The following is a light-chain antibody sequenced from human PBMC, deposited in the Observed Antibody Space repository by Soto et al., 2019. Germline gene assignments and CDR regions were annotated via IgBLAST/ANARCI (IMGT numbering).Light chain of an antibody. CDR2: DAS. V-gene: IGKV3-20*01. J-gene: IGKJ2*01. Sequence: EIVLTQSPGTLSLSPGERATLSCRASQSVRSNYLAWYQQKPGQAPRLLIYDASTRATGIPDRFSGSGSGTDFTLTISRLEPEDFAVYYCQHYGSSPTYTFGQGTKLEIK. CDR1: QSVRSNY. CDR3: QHYGSSPTYT.